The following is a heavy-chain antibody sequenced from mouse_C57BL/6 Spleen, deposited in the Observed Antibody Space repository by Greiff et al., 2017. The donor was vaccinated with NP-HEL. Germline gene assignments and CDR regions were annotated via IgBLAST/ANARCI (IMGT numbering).Heavy chain of an antibody. J-gene: IGHJ2*01. CDR2: ISSGGSYT. CDR1: GFTFSSYG. Sequence: VQLKESGGDLVKPGGSLKLSCAASGFTFSSYGMSWVRQTPDKRLEWVATISSGGSYTYYPDSVKGRFTISRDNAKNTLYLQMSSLKSEDTAMYYCARQGVTTVVAPFDYWGQGTTLTVSS. CDR3: ARQGVTTVVAPFDY. V-gene: IGHV5-6*01. D-gene: IGHD1-1*01.